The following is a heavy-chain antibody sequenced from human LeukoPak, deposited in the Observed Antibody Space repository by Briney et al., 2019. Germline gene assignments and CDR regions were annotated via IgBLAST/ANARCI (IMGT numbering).Heavy chain of an antibody. CDR1: GGSISTYY. CDR2: IYYSGSI. D-gene: IGHD3-16*01. CDR3: AGSPGEYYYMDV. V-gene: IGHV4-59*01. Sequence: SETLSLTCTVSGGSISTYYWSWIRQPPGKGLEWIGYIYYSGSINYNSSLKSRVTILLDTSKNQISLILSSVTTADTAVYYCAGSPGEYYYMDVWASGTTVTVSS. J-gene: IGHJ6*03.